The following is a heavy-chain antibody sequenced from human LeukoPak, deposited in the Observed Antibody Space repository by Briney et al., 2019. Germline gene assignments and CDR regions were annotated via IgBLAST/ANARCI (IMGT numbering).Heavy chain of an antibody. CDR1: GFTFSGYW. CDR2: INGDGSST. Sequence: GGSLRLSCEASGFTFSGYWMTWVRQAPGKGLVWVSHINGDGSSTKYADSVKGRFTISRDNAKNTLYLQVNSLRAEDTAVYYCAQGGSPGALDYWGRGTLVTVSS. D-gene: IGHD1-26*01. J-gene: IGHJ4*02. CDR3: AQGGSPGALDY. V-gene: IGHV3-74*01.